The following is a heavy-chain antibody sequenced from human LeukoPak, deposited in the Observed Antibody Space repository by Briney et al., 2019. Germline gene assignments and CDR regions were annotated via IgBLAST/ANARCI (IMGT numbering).Heavy chain of an antibody. D-gene: IGHD6-13*01. CDR2: IYTSGST. CDR3: ARSRSSSWYGPRRGHWYFDL. Sequence: SETLSLTCTVSGGSISSYYWSWIRQPAGKGLEWIGRIYTSGSTNYNPSLKSRVTMSVDTSKNQFSLKLSSVTAADTAVYYCARSRSSSWYGPRRGHWYFDLWGRGTLVTVSS. V-gene: IGHV4-4*07. J-gene: IGHJ2*01. CDR1: GGSISSYY.